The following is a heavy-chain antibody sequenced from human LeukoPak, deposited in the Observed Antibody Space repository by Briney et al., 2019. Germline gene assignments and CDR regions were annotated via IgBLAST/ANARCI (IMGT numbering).Heavy chain of an antibody. V-gene: IGHV1-46*01. CDR3: ARESFTVTSDYYMDV. J-gene: IGHJ6*03. Sequence: ASVKVSCKASGYTFTSYHMHWVRQAPGQGLEWMGIINPSGGSTSYAQKFQGRVTMTRDTSTSTVYMELSSLRSEDTAVYYCARESFTVTSDYYMDVWGKGTTVTVSS. CDR2: INPSGGST. CDR1: GYTFTSYH. D-gene: IGHD4-17*01.